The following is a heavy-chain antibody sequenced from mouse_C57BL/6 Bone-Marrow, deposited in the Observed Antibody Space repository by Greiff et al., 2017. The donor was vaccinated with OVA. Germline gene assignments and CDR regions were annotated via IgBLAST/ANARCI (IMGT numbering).Heavy chain of an antibody. CDR3: ARRDGSSYNFDY. CDR1: GYTFTSYG. V-gene: IGHV1-81*01. D-gene: IGHD1-1*01. Sequence: VQLQESGAELARPGASVKLSCKASGYTFTSYGISWVKPRTGQGLEWIGEIYPRSGNTYYNEKFKGKATLTEDKSTSTAYMELRSQTSEDSAVYFCARRDGSSYNFDYWGQGTTLTVSS. J-gene: IGHJ2*01. CDR2: IYPRSGNT.